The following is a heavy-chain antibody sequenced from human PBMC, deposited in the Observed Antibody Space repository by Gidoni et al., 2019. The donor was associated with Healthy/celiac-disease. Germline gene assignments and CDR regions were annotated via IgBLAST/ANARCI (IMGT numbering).Heavy chain of an antibody. CDR1: GFTFDDYA. D-gene: IGHD6-13*01. CDR3: AKDRGLSSSSTLRGNYYYYGMDV. V-gene: IGHV3-9*01. J-gene: IGHJ6*02. CDR2: ISWNSGSI. Sequence: EVQLVESGGGLVQPGRSLRLSCAASGFTFDDYAMIWVRQAPGKGLGWVSGISWNSGSIGYADSVKGRFTISRDNAKNSLYLQMNSLRAEDTALYYCAKDRGLSSSSTLRGNYYYYGMDVWGQGTTVTVSS.